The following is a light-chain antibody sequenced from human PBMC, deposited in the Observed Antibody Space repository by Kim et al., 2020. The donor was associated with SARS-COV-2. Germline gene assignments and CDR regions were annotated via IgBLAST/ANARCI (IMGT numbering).Light chain of an antibody. Sequence: QSISVLCTGGGSHVGTYRHVSWYQQHPGKAPKLMIHDVTKRPSGISSRFSGSRSGNTASLTISGLQAEDEAEYYCSSFTNTTTWVFGGGTQLTVL. CDR2: DVT. CDR3: SSFTNTTTWV. J-gene: IGLJ3*02. CDR1: GSHVGTYRH. V-gene: IGLV2-14*03.